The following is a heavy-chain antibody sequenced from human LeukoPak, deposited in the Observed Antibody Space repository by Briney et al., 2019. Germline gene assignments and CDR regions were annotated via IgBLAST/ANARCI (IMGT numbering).Heavy chain of an antibody. CDR2: ISSSSSYI. Sequence: GGSLRLSCAASGFTFSSYSMNWVRQAPGKGLEWVSSISSSSSYIYYADSVKGRFTISRDNAKNSLYLQMNSLRVEDTAVYYCARVSGKRMLLRNNNWFDPWGQGTLVTVSS. J-gene: IGHJ5*02. V-gene: IGHV3-21*01. D-gene: IGHD2-15*01. CDR3: ARVSGKRMLLRNNNWFDP. CDR1: GFTFSSYS.